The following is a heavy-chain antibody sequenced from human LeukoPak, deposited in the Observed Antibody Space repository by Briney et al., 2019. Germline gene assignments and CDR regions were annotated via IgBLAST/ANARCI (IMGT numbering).Heavy chain of an antibody. CDR3: ARDSGFDSGYDPVYYFDY. D-gene: IGHD5-12*01. Sequence: ASVKVSFKASGYTFTSYYMHWVRQAPGQGLEWMGIINPSGGSTSYAQKFQGRVTMTRDTSTSTVYMELSSLRSEDTAVYYCARDSGFDSGYDPVYYFDYWGRGTLVTVSS. CDR2: INPSGGST. CDR1: GYTFTSYY. V-gene: IGHV1-46*01. J-gene: IGHJ4*02.